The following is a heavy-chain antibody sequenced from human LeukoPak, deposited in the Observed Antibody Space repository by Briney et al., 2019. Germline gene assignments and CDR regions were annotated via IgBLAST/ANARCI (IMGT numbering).Heavy chain of an antibody. V-gene: IGHV1-24*01. CDR1: GYTLTELS. CDR2: FDPEDGET. J-gene: IGHJ4*02. CDR3: ATAIVGAINNPFDY. D-gene: IGHD1-26*01. Sequence: ASVKVSCKVSGYTLTELSMHWVRQAPGKGLEWMGGFDPEDGETIYAQKFQGRVTMTEDTSTDTAYMELSSLRSEDTAVYYCATAIVGAINNPFDYWGQGTLVTVSS.